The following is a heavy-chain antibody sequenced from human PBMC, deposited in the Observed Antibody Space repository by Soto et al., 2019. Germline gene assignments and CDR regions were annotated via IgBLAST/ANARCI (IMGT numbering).Heavy chain of an antibody. CDR2: INHSGST. Sequence: PSETLSLTCAVYGGSFSGYYWSWIRQPPGKGLEWIGEINHSGSTNYNPSLKSRVTISVDTSKNQFSLKLSSVPAADTAVYYCPSGGTGYYNPGRMDVWGKGTTVTVSS. D-gene: IGHD3-9*01. J-gene: IGHJ6*03. V-gene: IGHV4-34*01. CDR3: PSGGTGYYNPGRMDV. CDR1: GGSFSGYY.